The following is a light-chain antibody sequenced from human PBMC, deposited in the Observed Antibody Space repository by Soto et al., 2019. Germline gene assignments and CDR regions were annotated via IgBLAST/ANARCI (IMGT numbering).Light chain of an antibody. Sequence: EIVMTQSPATLSVSPGERATLSCRASQTVSSNLAWYQQKPGQAPRLLIYESSNRATGIAARFSGSGSGTDFTLTISSLEPEDFAVYYCHQYYDTPLTFGQGTRLEIK. CDR1: QTVSSN. CDR3: HQYYDTPLT. J-gene: IGKJ5*01. CDR2: ESS. V-gene: IGKV3D-15*01.